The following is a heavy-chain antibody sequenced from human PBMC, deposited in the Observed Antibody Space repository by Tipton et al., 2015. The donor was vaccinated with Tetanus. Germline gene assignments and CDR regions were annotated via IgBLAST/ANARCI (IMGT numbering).Heavy chain of an antibody. CDR2: IYSGGSP. CDR1: GFTVSSNY. Sequence: SGFTVSSNYMSWVRQAPGKGLEGASVIYSGGSPYYADSVKGRFTISRDNSKNTLYLQMNSLRAEDTAVYYCARDGGSGYYYNYWGQGTLVTVSS. CDR3: ARDGGSGYYYNY. D-gene: IGHD3-22*01. V-gene: IGHV3-53*01. J-gene: IGHJ4*02.